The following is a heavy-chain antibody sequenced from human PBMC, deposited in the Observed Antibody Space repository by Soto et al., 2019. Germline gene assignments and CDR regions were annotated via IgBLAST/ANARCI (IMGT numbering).Heavy chain of an antibody. CDR3: ASSVSHWGSYPYYFDY. Sequence: EVQLVESGGGLVQPGGSLRVSCAASGFTFSTYSMNWVRQAPGKGLEWVSYISGSGTTLYYADSVKGRFTISRDNAKNSLYLQMNSLRAEDTAVYYCASSVSHWGSYPYYFDYWGQGTLVTVSS. V-gene: IGHV3-48*01. D-gene: IGHD3-16*01. CDR2: ISGSGTTL. CDR1: GFTFSTYS. J-gene: IGHJ4*02.